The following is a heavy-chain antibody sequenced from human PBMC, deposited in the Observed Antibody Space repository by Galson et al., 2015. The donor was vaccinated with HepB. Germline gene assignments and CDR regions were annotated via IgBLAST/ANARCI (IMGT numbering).Heavy chain of an antibody. CDR3: AREGSRYDSSGYYSASADTFDY. D-gene: IGHD3-22*01. CDR2: ISSSSSTI. V-gene: IGHV3-48*02. CDR1: GFTFSSYS. Sequence: SLRLSCAASGFTFSSYSMNWVRQAPGKGLEWVSYISSSSSTIYYADSVKGRFTISRDNAKNSLYLQMNSLRDEDTAVYYCAREGSRYDSSGYYSASADTFDYWGQGTLVTVSS. J-gene: IGHJ4*02.